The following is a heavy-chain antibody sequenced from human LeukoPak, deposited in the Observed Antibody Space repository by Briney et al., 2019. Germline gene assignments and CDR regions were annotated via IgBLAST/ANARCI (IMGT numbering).Heavy chain of an antibody. D-gene: IGHD3-22*01. CDR1: GFTFSSYA. CDR2: ISGSGGST. CDR3: AKDDPYYDSSGYYSDY. V-gene: IGHV3-23*01. J-gene: IGHJ4*02. Sequence: QSGGSLRLSCAASGFTFSSYAMSWVRQAPGKGLEWVSAISGSGGSTYYADSVKGRFTISRDNSKNTLYLQMNSLRAEDTAVYYCAKDDPYYDSSGYYSDYWGQGTLVTVSS.